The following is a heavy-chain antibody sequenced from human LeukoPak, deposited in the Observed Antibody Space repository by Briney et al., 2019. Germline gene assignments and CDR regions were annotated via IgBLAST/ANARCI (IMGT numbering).Heavy chain of an antibody. CDR1: GFTFSIHA. CDR3: ARGFNYFHY. CDR2: ITSSDGAV. Sequence: GGSLRLSCAASGFTFSIHAMSWVRQAPGKGLEWVSIITSSDGAVYYAASVKGRFTISRENSNSTLYLQMNSLSAKETAVYYCARGFNYFHYCGQGNLVTVSS. J-gene: IGHJ4*02. V-gene: IGHV3-23*01.